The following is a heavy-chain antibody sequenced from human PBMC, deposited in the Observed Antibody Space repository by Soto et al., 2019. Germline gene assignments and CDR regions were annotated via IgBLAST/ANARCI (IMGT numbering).Heavy chain of an antibody. CDR1: GFSLNTGGLG. CDR2: IYLDGYK. Sequence: QITLKESGPTLAKPTQTLTLTCTFSGFSLNTGGLGVGWIRLPPGKALEWLALIYLDGYKRYSPSLQSRLSITKDTSNNQVVLTMTHMDPVDTATYYCVHSRCGGDCLRSYSSHYYYGMDVWGQGNTVTVSS. CDR3: VHSRCGGDCLRSYSSHYYYGMDV. D-gene: IGHD2-21*02. J-gene: IGHJ6*02. V-gene: IGHV2-5*02.